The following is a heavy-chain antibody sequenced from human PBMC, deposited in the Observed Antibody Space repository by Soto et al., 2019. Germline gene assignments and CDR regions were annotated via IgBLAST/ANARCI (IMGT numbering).Heavy chain of an antibody. D-gene: IGHD2-21*02. Sequence: QVQLVQSGAEVKKPGSSVKVSCKASGGTFSSYAISWVRQAPGQGLEWMGGIIPIFGTANYAQKFQGRITITADESTSTAYMELSSLRSEDTAVYYCASYIVVVTAIQRPFDYWGQGTLVTVSS. V-gene: IGHV1-69*12. CDR1: GGTFSSYA. CDR3: ASYIVVVTAIQRPFDY. CDR2: IIPIFGTA. J-gene: IGHJ4*02.